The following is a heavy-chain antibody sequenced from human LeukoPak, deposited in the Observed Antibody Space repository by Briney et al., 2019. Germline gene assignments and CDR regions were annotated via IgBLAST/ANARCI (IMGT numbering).Heavy chain of an antibody. CDR2: IYSGGST. CDR1: GFTVSSNY. D-gene: IGHD3-22*01. J-gene: IGHJ4*02. Sequence: PGGSLRLSCAASGFTVSSNYMSWVRQAPGKGLEWVSVIYSGGSTYYADSVKGRFTISRDNSKNTLYLQMNSLRAEDTAVYYCARNDAYYYDSSGLPFDYWGQGTLVTVSS. V-gene: IGHV3-66*01. CDR3: ARNDAYYYDSSGLPFDY.